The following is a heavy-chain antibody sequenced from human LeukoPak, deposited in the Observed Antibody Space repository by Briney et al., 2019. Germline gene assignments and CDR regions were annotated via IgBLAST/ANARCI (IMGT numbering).Heavy chain of an antibody. CDR3: ARVRGFASRYSSSWRYFDY. V-gene: IGHV4-34*01. Sequence: PSETLSLTCAVYGGSFSGYYWSWIRQPPGKGLEWIGEINHSGRTNYNPSLKSRVTISVDTSKNQFSLKLSSVTAADTAVYYCARVRGFASRYSSSWRYFDYWGQGTLVTVSS. D-gene: IGHD6-13*01. CDR2: INHSGRT. CDR1: GGSFSGYY. J-gene: IGHJ4*02.